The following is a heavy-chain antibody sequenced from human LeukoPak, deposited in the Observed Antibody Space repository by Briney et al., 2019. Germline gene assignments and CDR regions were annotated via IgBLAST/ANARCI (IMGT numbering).Heavy chain of an antibody. CDR1: GFTFSSYA. CDR3: AKDRTVGASYWYFDL. V-gene: IGHV3-23*01. CDR2: ISGVGGNT. D-gene: IGHD1-26*01. J-gene: IGHJ2*01. Sequence: GGSLRLSCAASGFTFSSYAMSWVRQAPGKGLEWVLAISGVGGNTYYADSVKGRFTISRDTSKNILFLQMNTLRAEDTAIYYCAKDRTVGASYWYFDLWGRGTLVTVSS.